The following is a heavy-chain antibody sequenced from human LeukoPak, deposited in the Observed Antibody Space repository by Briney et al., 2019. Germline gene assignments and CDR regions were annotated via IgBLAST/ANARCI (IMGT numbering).Heavy chain of an antibody. D-gene: IGHD2-15*01. V-gene: IGHV1-3*03. CDR3: ARAGYCSGGSCYPSYYYMDV. CDR2: INAGNGNT. CDR1: GYTFTSYA. J-gene: IGHJ6*03. Sequence: ASVKVSCKASGYTFTSYAMHWVRQAPGQRLEWMGWINAGNGNTKYSQEFQGRVTITRDTSASTAYMELSSLRSEDMAVYYCARAGYCSGGSCYPSYYYMDVWGKGTTVTVSS.